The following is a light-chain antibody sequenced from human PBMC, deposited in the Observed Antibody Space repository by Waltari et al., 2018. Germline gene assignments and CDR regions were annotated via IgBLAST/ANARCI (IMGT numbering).Light chain of an antibody. V-gene: IGLV3-25*03. CDR3: QSADTRSSFWV. CDR1: ALANEY. CDR2: RDS. Sequence: SYELTQPTSVSVSPGQTARTTCSGRALANEYAFWYQQKPGQAPVLVIYRDSERPSGIPERFSGSNSGTTVTLTISGVQAEDEADYYCQSADTRSSFWVFGGGTKLTVV. J-gene: IGLJ3*02.